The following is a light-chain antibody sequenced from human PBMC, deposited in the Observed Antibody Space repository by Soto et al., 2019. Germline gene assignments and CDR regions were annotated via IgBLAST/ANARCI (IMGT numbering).Light chain of an antibody. CDR1: QSLVYSDGNTY. CDR2: KIY. J-gene: IGKJ2*01. CDR3: MQATQFPYA. V-gene: IGKV2-24*01. Sequence: DIVLTQTPLSSPVTLGQPASISCRSSQSLVYSDGNTYLSWLQQRPGQPPRLLLYKIYDRFSGGPDRFRGSGPAKDFTPEMSRVEAEDVGVYYCMQATQFPYAFGQGTKLEIK.